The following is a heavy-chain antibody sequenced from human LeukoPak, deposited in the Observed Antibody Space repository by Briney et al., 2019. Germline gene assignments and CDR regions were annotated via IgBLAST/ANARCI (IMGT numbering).Heavy chain of an antibody. D-gene: IGHD3-9*01. J-gene: IGHJ4*02. CDR1: GYTFTDYY. V-gene: IGHV1-2*02. CDR3: ARDHSLKGGYFDCQFDY. CDR2: INPNSDDT. Sequence: ASVRVSCKPSGYTFTDYYLHWVRQAPGQGLEWMGWINPNSDDTNYAQKFQGRVTMTRDTSISTVYMELSRLRSDDAAVYYCARDHSLKGGYFDCQFDYWGQGTLVTVSS.